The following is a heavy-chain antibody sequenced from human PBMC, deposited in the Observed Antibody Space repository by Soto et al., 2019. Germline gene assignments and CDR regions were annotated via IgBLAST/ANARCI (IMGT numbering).Heavy chain of an antibody. J-gene: IGHJ4*02. CDR2: IDPSDSYT. CDR3: ARQPRFYSSIWYYCDY. V-gene: IGHV5-10-1*01. D-gene: IGHD6-13*01. Sequence: EVQLVQSGAEVKKPGESLRISCKGSGYSFTSYWISWVRQMPGKGLEWMGRIDPSDSYTNYSPSFQGHVTISADKSISTAYLQWSSLKASDTAMYYCARQPRFYSSIWYYCDYWGQVTLVTVSS. CDR1: GYSFTSYW.